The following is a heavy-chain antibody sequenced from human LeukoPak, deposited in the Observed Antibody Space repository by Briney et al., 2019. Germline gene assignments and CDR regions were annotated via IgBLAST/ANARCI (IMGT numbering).Heavy chain of an antibody. J-gene: IGHJ4*02. CDR3: AKDSHDYSNYGFDY. CDR1: GFTSSSYG. V-gene: IGHV3-33*06. D-gene: IGHD4-11*01. Sequence: PGRSLRLSCAASGFTSSSYGMHWVRQAPGKGLEWVAVIWYDGSNKYYADSVKGRFTISRDNSKNTLYLQMNSLRAEDTAVYYCAKDSHDYSNYGFDYWGQGTLVTVSS. CDR2: IWYDGSNK.